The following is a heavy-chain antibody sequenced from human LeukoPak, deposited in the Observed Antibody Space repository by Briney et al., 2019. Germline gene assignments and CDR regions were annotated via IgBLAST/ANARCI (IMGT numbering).Heavy chain of an antibody. Sequence: ASVKVSCKASGYTFATYYMHWVRQAPGQGLERMGTINPSGGLTSYAQKFQGRVTMTRDMSTSTVYLELSSLRSNDTAMYYCARVPRDGYNSGVGDYWGQGTLVTVSS. V-gene: IGHV1-46*01. CDR3: ARVPRDGYNSGVGDY. CDR1: GYTFATYY. D-gene: IGHD5-24*01. CDR2: INPSGGLT. J-gene: IGHJ4*02.